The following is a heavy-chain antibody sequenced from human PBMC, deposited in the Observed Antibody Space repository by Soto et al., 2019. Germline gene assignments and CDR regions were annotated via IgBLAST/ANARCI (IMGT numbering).Heavy chain of an antibody. V-gene: IGHV1-24*01. D-gene: IGHD2-8*01. CDR3: ATAALYGSSGSY. J-gene: IGHJ4*02. CDR2: FDPEDGET. CDR1: GGTFRSYA. Sequence: ASVKVSCKASGGTFRSYAISWVRQAPGQGLEWMGGFDPEDGETIYAQKFQGRVTMTEDTSTDTAYMELSSLRSEDTAVYYCATAALYGSSGSYWGQGTLVTVSS.